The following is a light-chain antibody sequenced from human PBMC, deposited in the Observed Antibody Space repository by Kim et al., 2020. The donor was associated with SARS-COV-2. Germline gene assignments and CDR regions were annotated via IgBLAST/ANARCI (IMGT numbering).Light chain of an antibody. J-gene: IGKJ2*01. CDR1: QPVRDNS. CDR3: QIYNVSPPNS. Sequence: SPGNSGILSCRASQPVRDNSVAWYQHKPGQAPRLLIYSASSRARGVPDRFRGSGSGTDFTLTIDRLEPEDFAVYYCQIYNVSPPNSFGQGTKLEI. V-gene: IGKV3-20*01. CDR2: SAS.